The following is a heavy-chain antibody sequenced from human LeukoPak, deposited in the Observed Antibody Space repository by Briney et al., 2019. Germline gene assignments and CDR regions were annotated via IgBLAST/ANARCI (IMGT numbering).Heavy chain of an antibody. Sequence: TSETLSLTCTVSGYSISSGYYWGWIRQPPGKGLEWIGTMYNSGSTDYNPSLESRVTISVDTSKNQFSLKLSSVTAADTAVYYCAREADRWFDPWGQGTLVTVSS. V-gene: IGHV4-38-2*02. CDR2: MYNSGST. CDR1: GYSISSGYY. CDR3: AREADRWFDP. J-gene: IGHJ5*02.